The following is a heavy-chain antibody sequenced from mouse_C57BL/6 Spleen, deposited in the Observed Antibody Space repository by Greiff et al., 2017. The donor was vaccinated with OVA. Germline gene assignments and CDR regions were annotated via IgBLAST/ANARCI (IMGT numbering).Heavy chain of an antibody. CDR3: TIYCDFYYFDY. CDR1: GYTFTDYE. D-gene: IGHD2-4*01. CDR2: IDPETGGT. J-gene: IGHJ2*01. V-gene: IGHV1-15*01. Sequence: VQLQESGAELVRPGASVTLSCKASGYTFTDYEMHWVKQTPVHGLEWIGAIDPETGGTAYNQKFKGKTILTANKSSTTAYMKLRSLTSEDSAVYYCTIYCDFYYFDYWGQGTTLTVSS.